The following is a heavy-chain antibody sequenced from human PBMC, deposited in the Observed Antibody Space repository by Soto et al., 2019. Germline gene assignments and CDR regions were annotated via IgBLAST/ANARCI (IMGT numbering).Heavy chain of an antibody. J-gene: IGHJ5*02. D-gene: IGHD6-13*01. CDR2: IYYSGST. Sequence: SETLSLTCTVSGGSISSSSYYWGWIRQPPGKGLEWIGSIYYSGSTYYNPSLKSRVTISVDTSKNQFSLKLSSVTAADTAVYYCARRQAAAGKGWFDPWGQGTLVTV. V-gene: IGHV4-39*01. CDR3: ARRQAAAGKGWFDP. CDR1: GGSISSSSYY.